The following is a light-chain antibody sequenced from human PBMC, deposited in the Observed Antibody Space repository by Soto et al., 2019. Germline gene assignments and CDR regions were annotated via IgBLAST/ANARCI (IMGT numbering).Light chain of an antibody. CDR1: QSVSSY. CDR3: QQRGNWPRT. Sequence: EIVLTQSPATLSLPPGERATLSCRASQSVSSYLAWYQQKPGQAPRLLIYGASNRATDIPARFSGSGSGTDFTLTISSLESEDFAVYYCQQRGNWPRTFGQGTKLEIK. J-gene: IGKJ2*01. CDR2: GAS. V-gene: IGKV3-11*01.